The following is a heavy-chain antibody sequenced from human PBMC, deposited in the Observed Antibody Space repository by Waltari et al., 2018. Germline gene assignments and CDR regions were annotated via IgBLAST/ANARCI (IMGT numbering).Heavy chain of an antibody. D-gene: IGHD1-26*01. CDR3: ARRFLGATDTFDI. CDR1: YY. J-gene: IGHJ3*02. Sequence: YYWGWIRQPPGKGLEWIGSIYYSGSTYYNPSLKSRVTISVDTSKNQFSLKLSSVTAADTAVYYCARRFLGATDTFDIWGQGTMVTVSS. CDR2: IYYSGST. V-gene: IGHV4-39*01.